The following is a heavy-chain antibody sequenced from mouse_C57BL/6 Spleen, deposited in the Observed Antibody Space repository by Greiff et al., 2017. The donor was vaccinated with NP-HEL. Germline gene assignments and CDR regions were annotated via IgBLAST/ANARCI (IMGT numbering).Heavy chain of an antibody. CDR1: GFSLTSYG. D-gene: IGHD2-5*01. CDR3: ARKGYSNTRNYYAMDY. Sequence: VQLQQSGPGLVQPSQSLSITCTVSGFSLTSYGVHWVRQSPGKGLEWLGVIWSGGSTDYNAAFISRLSISKDNSKSQVFFKMNSLQADDTAIYYCARKGYSNTRNYYAMDYWGQGTSVTVSS. CDR2: IWSGGST. V-gene: IGHV2-2*01. J-gene: IGHJ4*01.